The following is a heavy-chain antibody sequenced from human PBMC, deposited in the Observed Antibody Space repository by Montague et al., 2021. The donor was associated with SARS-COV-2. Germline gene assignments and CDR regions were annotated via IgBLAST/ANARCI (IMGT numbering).Heavy chain of an antibody. D-gene: IGHD2-2*02. J-gene: IGHJ6*03. CDR2: IHHGGST. Sequence: SETLSLTCAVHGGSFSTYSWNWIRQPPGKGLEWIGEIHHGGSTNYNPSLKGRVTISADTSKNQFSLKLTSVAAADTAVYYCARLGDGIVPSPILGLGPYYSFYYMDVWGKGTTVTVSS. CDR3: ARLGDGIVPSPILGLGPYYSFYYMDV. CDR1: GGSFSTYS. V-gene: IGHV4-34*01.